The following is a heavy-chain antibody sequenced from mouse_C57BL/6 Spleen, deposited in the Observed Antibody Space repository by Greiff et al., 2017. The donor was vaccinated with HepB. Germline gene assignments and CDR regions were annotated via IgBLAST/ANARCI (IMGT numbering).Heavy chain of an antibody. V-gene: IGHV1-53*01. CDR1: GYTFTSYW. J-gene: IGHJ4*01. CDR3: AREGYYYGSSPLYYAMDY. D-gene: IGHD1-1*01. CDR2: INPSNGGT. Sequence: VKLQQPGTELVKPGASVKLSCKASGYTFTSYWMHWVKQRPGQGLEWIGNINPSNGGTNYNEKFKSKATLTVDKSSSTAYMQLSSLTSEDSAVYYCAREGYYYGSSPLYYAMDYWGQGTSVTVSS.